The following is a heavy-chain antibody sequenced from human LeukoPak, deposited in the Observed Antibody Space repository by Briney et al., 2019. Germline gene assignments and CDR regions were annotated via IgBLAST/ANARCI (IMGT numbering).Heavy chain of an antibody. CDR3: ARDSRYCNSISGYGRPGYYGLDV. D-gene: IGHD2-2*01. Sequence: PSETLSLTCTASGGSISSYYWSWIRQPPGNGLEWIGYIYYSGITNYNPSLKSRVTMSVDTSKNQFSLNLSSVTAADTAVYYCARDSRYCNSISGYGRPGYYGLDVWGQGTTVTVSS. J-gene: IGHJ6*02. V-gene: IGHV4-59*01. CDR1: GGSISSYY. CDR2: IYYSGIT.